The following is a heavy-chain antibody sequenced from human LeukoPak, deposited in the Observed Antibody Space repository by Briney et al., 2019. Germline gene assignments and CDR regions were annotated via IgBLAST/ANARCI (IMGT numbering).Heavy chain of an antibody. Sequence: GGSLRLSCAASGFTFRSYAMSWVRQAPGKGLEWVSSLSGGGDRTSYADYVKGQFIISRDNSKDTLYLQMNSLGVDDTAVYYCVIDRCNRFSCPEYWGQGTLVTVSS. V-gene: IGHV3-23*01. CDR2: LSGGGDRT. D-gene: IGHD2/OR15-2a*01. CDR3: VIDRCNRFSCPEY. CDR1: GFTFRSYA. J-gene: IGHJ4*02.